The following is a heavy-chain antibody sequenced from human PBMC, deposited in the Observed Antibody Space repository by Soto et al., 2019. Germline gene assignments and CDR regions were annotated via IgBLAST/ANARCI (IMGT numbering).Heavy chain of an antibody. CDR3: ARVMYGSGKPIFDH. CDR1: GDSISSGGYS. Sequence: QLQLQVSGSGLVKPSQTLSLTCAVSGDSISSGGYSWGWIRQPPGKGLEWIGDIYVSGSAYYKPSLHSRVAISVDRSKNQFSLNLNSVTATDTAFYYCARVMYGSGKPIFDHWGLGTLVTVSS. J-gene: IGHJ4*02. V-gene: IGHV4-30-2*01. D-gene: IGHD3-10*01. CDR2: IYVSGSA.